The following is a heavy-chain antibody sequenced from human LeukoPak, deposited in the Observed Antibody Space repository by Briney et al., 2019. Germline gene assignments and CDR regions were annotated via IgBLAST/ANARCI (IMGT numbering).Heavy chain of an antibody. V-gene: IGHV1-24*01. J-gene: IGHJ5*02. CDR1: GYTLTELS. Sequence: GASLKVSCKVSGYTLTELSMHWVRQAPGKGLEWRGGFDPEDGETIYAQKFQGRVTMTEDTSTDTAYMELSSLRSEDTAVYYCATVGGPPPWFDPWGQGTLVTVSS. CDR2: FDPEDGET. CDR3: ATVGGPPPWFDP. D-gene: IGHD1-26*01.